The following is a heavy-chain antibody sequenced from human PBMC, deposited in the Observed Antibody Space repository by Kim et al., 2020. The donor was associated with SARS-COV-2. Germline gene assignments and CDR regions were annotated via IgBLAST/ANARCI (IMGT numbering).Heavy chain of an antibody. CDR2: T. CDR3: ARSPTGSWFDP. Sequence: TNYNPSLKSRVTISVDTSKNQFSLKLSSVTAADTAVYYCARSPTGSWFDPWGQGTLVSVSS. D-gene: IGHD1-26*01. V-gene: IGHV4-59*01. J-gene: IGHJ5*02.